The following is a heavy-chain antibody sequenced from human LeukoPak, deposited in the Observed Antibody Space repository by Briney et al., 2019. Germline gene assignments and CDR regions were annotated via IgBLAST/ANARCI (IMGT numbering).Heavy chain of an antibody. J-gene: IGHJ4*02. CDR1: GFSFSSYA. V-gene: IGHV3-23*01. CDR3: AEEWWSSSSPLHFDY. Sequence: GGSLRLSCAASGFSFSSYAMSWVRQAPGKGLEWVSGLSAGGTNTYYTDSVKGRFTISRDNSKNTLYLQMNSLRAEDTALYYCAEEWWSSSSPLHFDYWGQGTLVTVSS. D-gene: IGHD6-6*01. CDR2: LSAGGTNT.